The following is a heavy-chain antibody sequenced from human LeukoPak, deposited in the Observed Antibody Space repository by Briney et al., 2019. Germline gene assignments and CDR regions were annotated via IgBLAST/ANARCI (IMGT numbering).Heavy chain of an antibody. J-gene: IGHJ4*02. CDR2: IYYGGST. D-gene: IGHD3-22*01. V-gene: IGHV4-39*01. CDR1: GGSISSSSYY. Sequence: SETLSLTCTVSGGSISSSSYYWGWIRQPPGKGLEWIGSIYYGGSTYYNPSLKSRVTISVDTSKNQFSLKLSSVTAADTAVYYCARPAYYDSSGYSLFDYWGQGTLVTVSS. CDR3: ARPAYYDSSGYSLFDY.